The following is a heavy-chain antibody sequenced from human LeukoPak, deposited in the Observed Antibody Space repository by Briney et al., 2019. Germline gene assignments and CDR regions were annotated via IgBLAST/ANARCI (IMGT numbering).Heavy chain of an antibody. V-gene: IGHV4-31*03. J-gene: IGHJ4*02. D-gene: IGHD6-19*01. Sequence: PSEILSLTCSVSGGSIGGAGSYWTWIRQQPGKDLDWIGYIYSTGSTSFNPSLRSRVSMSVGTSENQFSLRLSSVTAADRGVYFCARQRGYDSGGTGSSDSWGQGTLVTVSS. CDR1: GGSIGGAGSY. CDR3: ARQRGYDSGGTGSSDS. CDR2: IYSTGST.